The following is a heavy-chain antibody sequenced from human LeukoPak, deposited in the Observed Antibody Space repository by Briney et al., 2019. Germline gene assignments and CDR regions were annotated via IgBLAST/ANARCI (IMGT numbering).Heavy chain of an antibody. J-gene: IGHJ4*02. CDR2: INHSGST. D-gene: IGHD5-24*01. V-gene: IGHV4-34*01. Sequence: SETLSLTCAVYGGSFSGYYWSWIRQPPGKGLEWIGEINHSGSTNYNPSLKSRVTISVDTSKNQFSLQLNSVTPEDTAVYYCARGWLQSGFDYWGQGTLVTVSA. CDR3: ARGWLQSGFDY. CDR1: GGSFSGYY.